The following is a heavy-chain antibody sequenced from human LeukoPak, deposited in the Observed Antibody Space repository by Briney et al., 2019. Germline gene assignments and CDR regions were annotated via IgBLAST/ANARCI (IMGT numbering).Heavy chain of an antibody. D-gene: IGHD3-9*01. CDR3: ARDRLLRYFDWLLYKANWFDP. CDR2: ISAYNGKT. CDR1: GYTFTSYG. V-gene: IGHV1-18*01. J-gene: IGHJ5*02. Sequence: ASVKVSCKASGYTFTSYGISWVRQAPGQGLEWMGWISAYNGKTNYVQKLQGRVTMTTDTSTSTAYMELRSLRSDDTAVYYCARDRLLRYFDWLLYKANWFDPWGQGTLVTVSS.